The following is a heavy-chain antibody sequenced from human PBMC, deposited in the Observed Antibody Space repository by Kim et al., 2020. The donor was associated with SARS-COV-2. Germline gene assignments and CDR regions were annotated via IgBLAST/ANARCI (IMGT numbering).Heavy chain of an antibody. CDR2: ISAYNGNT. CDR1: GYTFTSYG. CDR3: ARDQTLRGGLITMVRGVIMEHWFDP. J-gene: IGHJ5*02. D-gene: IGHD3-10*01. V-gene: IGHV1-18*01. Sequence: ASVKVSCKASGYTFTSYGISWVRQAPGQGLEWMGWISAYNGNTNYAQKLQGRVTMTTDTSTSTAYMELRSLRSDDTAVYYCARDQTLRGGLITMVRGVIMEHWFDPWGQGTLVTVSS.